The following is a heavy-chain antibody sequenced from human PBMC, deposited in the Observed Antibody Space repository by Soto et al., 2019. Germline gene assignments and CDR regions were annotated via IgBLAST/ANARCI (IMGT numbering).Heavy chain of an antibody. Sequence: QVQLQESGPGLVKPSQTLSLTCTVSGGSISSGGYYWSWIRQHPGKGLEWIGYIYYSGSTSYNPYLKSRVIISVDTSKNQFSRKLSSVTAADTAVYYCARDYCSGGSCYQDYWCQGTLVTVSS. CDR2: IYYSGST. J-gene: IGHJ4*02. CDR3: ARDYCSGGSCYQDY. V-gene: IGHV4-31*03. D-gene: IGHD2-15*01. CDR1: GGSISSGGYY.